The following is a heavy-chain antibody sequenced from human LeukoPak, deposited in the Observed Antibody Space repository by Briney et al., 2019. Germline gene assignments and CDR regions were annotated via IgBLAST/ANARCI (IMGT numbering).Heavy chain of an antibody. CDR1: GFTFSSYA. V-gene: IGHV3-23*01. D-gene: IGHD1-26*01. Sequence: AGGSLRLSCAASGFTFSSYAMSWVRQAPGKGLEWVSAISGSGGSTYYADSVKGRFTISRDNSKNTLYLQMNSLRAEDTAVYYCAKEPVASLVGATFDAFDIWGQGTMVTVSS. J-gene: IGHJ3*02. CDR2: ISGSGGST. CDR3: AKEPVASLVGATFDAFDI.